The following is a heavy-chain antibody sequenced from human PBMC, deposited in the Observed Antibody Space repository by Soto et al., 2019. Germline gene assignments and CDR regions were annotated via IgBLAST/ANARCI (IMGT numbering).Heavy chain of an antibody. V-gene: IGHV1-18*01. CDR1: GYTFTRNG. Sequence: AAVKVSCKTSGYTFTRNGISWVRQAPGQGLEWMGWISPKSGSIKYAQKFQGRVIMTTDTSTSTAYMELRSLRSDDTAVYYCVKDRDSNSWPSRDVWGPGTTVTVSS. CDR2: ISPKSGSI. CDR3: VKDRDSNSWPSRDV. D-gene: IGHD3-22*01. J-gene: IGHJ6*02.